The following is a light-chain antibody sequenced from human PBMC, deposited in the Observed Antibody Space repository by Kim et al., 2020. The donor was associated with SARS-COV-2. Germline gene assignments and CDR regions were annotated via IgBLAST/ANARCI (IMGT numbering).Light chain of an antibody. V-gene: IGLV3-19*01. CDR1: DLRIYY. Sequence: WGQTVRTTCQGDDLRIYYPSWYQQKPGQAPMFVLYGGNKRPSGIPDRFSGSRSGNTASLTITGVQAEDEGDYYCNSRDSTGNHVTFGGGTQLTVL. CDR2: GGN. CDR3: NSRDSTGNHVT. J-gene: IGLJ2*01.